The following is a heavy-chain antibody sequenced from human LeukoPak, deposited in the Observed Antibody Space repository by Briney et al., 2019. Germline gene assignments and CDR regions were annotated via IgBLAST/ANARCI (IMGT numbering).Heavy chain of an antibody. Sequence: SETLSLTCTVSGGSISSYYWSWIRQPPGKGLEWIGEINHSGSTNYNPSLKSRVTISVDTSKNQFSLKLSSVTAADTAVYYCARDMPPRYYYGSGSYYNPGGEFAFDIWGQGTMVTVSS. CDR2: INHSGST. D-gene: IGHD3-10*01. CDR1: GGSISSYY. CDR3: ARDMPPRYYYGSGSYYNPGGEFAFDI. J-gene: IGHJ3*02. V-gene: IGHV4-34*01.